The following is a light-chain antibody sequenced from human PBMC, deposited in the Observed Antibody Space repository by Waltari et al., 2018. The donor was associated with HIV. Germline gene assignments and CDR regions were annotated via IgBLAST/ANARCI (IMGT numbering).Light chain of an antibody. CDR3: SSYSKSNSLV. Sequence: QSVLTQPASVSGSPGQSITISCTGPSSDVGDYNSVSSYQQSPGQAPKLLIYEVSERPSGVSNRFSGSKSGNTASLTISGLQPEDESNYYCSSYSKSNSLVFGTGTKVTVL. J-gene: IGLJ1*01. CDR1: SSDVGDYNS. CDR2: EVS. V-gene: IGLV2-14*01.